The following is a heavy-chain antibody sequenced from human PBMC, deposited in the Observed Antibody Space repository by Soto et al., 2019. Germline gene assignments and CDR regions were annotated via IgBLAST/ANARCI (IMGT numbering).Heavy chain of an antibody. CDR2: IYPGDSHT. CDR1: GYIFSSYW. CDR3: ARHGVISALNWFDP. V-gene: IGHV5-51*01. D-gene: IGHD2-21*01. Sequence: LVESLKISCKGSGYIFSSYWIFCLLQMPGKGLEWMGLIYPGDSHTRYSPSFQGQVTISADKSISTAYLQWSSLKAWDTAMYYCARHGVISALNWFDPWGQGTLVTVSS. J-gene: IGHJ5*02.